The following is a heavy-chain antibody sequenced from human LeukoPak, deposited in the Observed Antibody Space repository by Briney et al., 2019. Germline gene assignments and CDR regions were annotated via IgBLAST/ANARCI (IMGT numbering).Heavy chain of an antibody. Sequence: GEFLKISCKGSGYSFTSYWIGWVRQMPGKGLEWMGIIYPGDSDTRYSLSFQGHVTISADKSISTSYLQWSSRKASDTSLYYCARHARDYGDPDDYFDYWGKGTMVTVSS. CDR1: GYSFTSYW. CDR3: ARHARDYGDPDDYFDY. V-gene: IGHV5-51*01. D-gene: IGHD4-17*01. J-gene: IGHJ4*02. CDR2: IYPGDSDT.